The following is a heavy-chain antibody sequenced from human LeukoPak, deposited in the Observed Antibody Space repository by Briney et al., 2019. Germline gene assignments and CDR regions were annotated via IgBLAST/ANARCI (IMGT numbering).Heavy chain of an antibody. CDR1: GFTFSRHW. Sequence: GGSLRLSCAASGFTFSRHWMSWVRQAPGKGLEWVSAISGGGNRYYADSVKGRFTISRENSKNTLYLQMNSLRAEDTAIYYCAKDLGHCISTSCYLDYWGQGTLVTVSS. D-gene: IGHD2-2*01. CDR2: ISGGGNR. J-gene: IGHJ4*02. V-gene: IGHV3-23*01. CDR3: AKDLGHCISTSCYLDY.